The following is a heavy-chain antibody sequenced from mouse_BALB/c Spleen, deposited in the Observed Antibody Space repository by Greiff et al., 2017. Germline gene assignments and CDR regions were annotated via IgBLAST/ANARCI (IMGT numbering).Heavy chain of an antibody. J-gene: IGHJ4*01. CDR3: ARGPYYGSSYGYAMDY. Sequence: VQLQQSGAELAKPGASVKMSCKASGYTFTSYWMHWVKQRPGQGLEWIGYINPSTGYTEYNQKFKDKATLTADKSSSTAYMQLSSLTSEDSAVYYCARGPYYGSSYGYAMDYWGQGTSVTVSS. V-gene: IGHV1-7*01. D-gene: IGHD1-1*01. CDR2: INPSTGYT. CDR1: GYTFTSYW.